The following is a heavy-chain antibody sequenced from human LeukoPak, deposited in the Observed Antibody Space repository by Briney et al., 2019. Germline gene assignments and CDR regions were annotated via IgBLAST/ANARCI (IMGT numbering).Heavy chain of an antibody. D-gene: IGHD4-17*01. J-gene: IGHJ6*02. CDR3: ARAAVTTSSPYYYGMDV. Sequence: SQTLSLTCAVSGGSISSGGYSWSWIRQPPGKGLEWIGYIYHSGSTYYNPSLKSRVTISVDRSKNQFSLKLSSVTAADTAVYYCARAAVTTSSPYYYGMDVWGQGTTVTVSS. V-gene: IGHV4-30-2*01. CDR1: GGSISSGGYS. CDR2: IYHSGST.